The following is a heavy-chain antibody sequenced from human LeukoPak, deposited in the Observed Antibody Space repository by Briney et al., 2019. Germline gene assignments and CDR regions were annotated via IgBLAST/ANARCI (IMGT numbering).Heavy chain of an antibody. CDR3: AREYYYDSSGYGHDAFDI. CDR1: GGTFSSCA. V-gene: IGHV1-69*05. CDR2: IIPIFGTA. D-gene: IGHD3-22*01. J-gene: IGHJ3*02. Sequence: VASVKVSCKASGGTFSSCAISWVRQAPGQGLEWMGGIIPIFGTANYAQKFQGRVTITTDESTSTAYMELSSLRSEDTAVYYCAREYYYDSSGYGHDAFDIWGQGTMVTVSS.